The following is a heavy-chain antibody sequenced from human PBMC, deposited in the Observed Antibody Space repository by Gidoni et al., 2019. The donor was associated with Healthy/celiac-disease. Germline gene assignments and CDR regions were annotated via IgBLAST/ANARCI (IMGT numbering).Heavy chain of an antibody. J-gene: IGHJ4*02. CDR3: SRNARIVGATDFDY. V-gene: IGHV3-23*01. CDR1: GFTFSSYA. D-gene: IGHD1-26*01. Sequence: EVQLLESGGGLVQPGGSLRLSCAASGFTFSSYAMSWVRQAPGKGLAWVSAISGSVGSTYYADSVKGRFTISRDNSKNTLYLQMNSLRAEDTAVYYCSRNARIVGATDFDYWGQGTLVTVSS. CDR2: ISGSVGST.